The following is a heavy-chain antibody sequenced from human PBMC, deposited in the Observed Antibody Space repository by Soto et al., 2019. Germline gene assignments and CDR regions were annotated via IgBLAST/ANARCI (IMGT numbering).Heavy chain of an antibody. CDR2: ISGSGGST. J-gene: IGHJ4*02. V-gene: IGHV3-23*01. D-gene: IGHD3-22*01. CDR1: GFTFSSYA. CDR3: AKGGAYDSSGVNTFDY. Sequence: PGGSLRLSCAASGFTFSSYAMSWVRQAPGKGLEWVSAISGSGGSTYYADSVKGRFTISRDNSKNTLYLQMNSLRAEDTAAYYCAKGGAYDSSGVNTFDYWGQGTLVTVSS.